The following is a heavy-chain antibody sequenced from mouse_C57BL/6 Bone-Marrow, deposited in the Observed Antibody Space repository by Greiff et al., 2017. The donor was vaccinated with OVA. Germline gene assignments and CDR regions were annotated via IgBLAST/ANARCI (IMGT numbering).Heavy chain of an antibody. V-gene: IGHV1-5*01. CDR2: IYPGNSDP. D-gene: IGHD1-1*01. Sequence: EVQLQESGTVLARPGASVKMSCKTSGYTFTSYWMHWVKQRPGQGLEWIGAIYPGNSDPSYNQKFKGKAKLTAVTSASTAYKELSRLTNEDSAVYYCTSPYYGSSYYYAMDYWGQGTSVTVSS. J-gene: IGHJ4*01. CDR1: GYTFTSYW. CDR3: TSPYYGSSYYYAMDY.